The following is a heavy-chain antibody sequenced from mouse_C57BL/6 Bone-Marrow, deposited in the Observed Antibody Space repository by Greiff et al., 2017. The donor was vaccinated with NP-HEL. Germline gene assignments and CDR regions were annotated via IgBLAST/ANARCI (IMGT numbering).Heavy chain of an antibody. V-gene: IGHV5-17*01. Sequence: EVQLVESGGGLVKPGGSLKLSCAASGFTFSDYGMHWVRQAPEQGLEWVAYISSGSSTIYYADTVKGRFTISRDNAKNTLFLQMTSLRSEDTAMYDCARDDYDEGTWFAYWGQGTLVTVSA. D-gene: IGHD2-4*01. J-gene: IGHJ3*01. CDR3: ARDDYDEGTWFAY. CDR2: ISSGSSTI. CDR1: GFTFSDYG.